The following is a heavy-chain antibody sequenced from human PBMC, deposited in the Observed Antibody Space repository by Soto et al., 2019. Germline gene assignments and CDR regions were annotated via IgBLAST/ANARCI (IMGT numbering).Heavy chain of an antibody. CDR2: IYHSGST. V-gene: IGHV4-4*02. CDR3: ARGRGANPYYYYYIDV. J-gene: IGHJ6*03. D-gene: IGHD2-15*01. Sequence: SETLSLTCAVSSGSISSSNWWSWVRQPPGKGLEWIGEIYHSGSTNYNPSLKSRVTISVDKSKNQFSLKLSSVTAADTAVYYCARGRGANPYYYYYIDVWGKGTTVTVSS. CDR1: SGSISSSNW.